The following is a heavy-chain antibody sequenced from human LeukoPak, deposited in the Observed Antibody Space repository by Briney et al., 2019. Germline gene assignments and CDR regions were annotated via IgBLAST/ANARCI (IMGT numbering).Heavy chain of an antibody. CDR1: GYTFTSYY. CDR2: INPSGGST. J-gene: IGHJ4*02. D-gene: IGHD6-13*01. Sequence: ASVRVSCMASGYTFTSYYMHWVRQAPGQGLEWMGIINPSGGSTSYAQKFQGRVTMTEDTSTDTAYMELSSLRSEDTAVYYCATALVRIAAAGHYYFDYWGQGTLVTVSS. V-gene: IGHV1-46*01. CDR3: ATALVRIAAAGHYYFDY.